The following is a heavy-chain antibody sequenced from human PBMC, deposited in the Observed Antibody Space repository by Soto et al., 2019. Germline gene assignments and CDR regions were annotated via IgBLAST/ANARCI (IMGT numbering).Heavy chain of an antibody. CDR3: AGVRLGGYYGMDV. D-gene: IGHD3-16*01. Sequence: GASVKVSCKASGGTFSSYAISWVRQAPGQGLEWMGGIIPIFGTANYAQKFQGRVTITADESTSTAYMELSSLRSEDTAVYYCAGVRLGGYYGMDVWGQGTTVTVSS. V-gene: IGHV1-69*13. CDR2: IIPIFGTA. CDR1: GGTFSSYA. J-gene: IGHJ6*02.